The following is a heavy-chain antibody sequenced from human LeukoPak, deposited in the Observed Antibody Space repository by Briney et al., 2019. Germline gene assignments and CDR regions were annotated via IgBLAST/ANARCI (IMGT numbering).Heavy chain of an antibody. Sequence: SETLSLTCTVSGGSISSSSYYWGWIRQPPGKGLEWIGSIYYSGSTYYNPSLKSRVTISVDTSKNQFSLKLSSVTAADTAVYYCARALKGYFDYWGQGTLVTVSS. J-gene: IGHJ4*02. V-gene: IGHV4-39*07. CDR2: IYYSGST. CDR3: ARALKGYFDY. CDR1: GGSISSSSYY.